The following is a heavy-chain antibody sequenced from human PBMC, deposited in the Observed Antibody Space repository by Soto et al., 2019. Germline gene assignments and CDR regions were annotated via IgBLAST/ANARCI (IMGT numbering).Heavy chain of an antibody. CDR2: IKSKTDGGTT. D-gene: IGHD3-22*01. V-gene: IGHV3-15*07. Sequence: EVQLVESGGGLVKPGGSLRLSCAASGFTFSNAWMNWVRQAPGKGLEWVGRIKSKTDGGTTDYAAPVKGRFTSSRDDSKNTLYLQMNSLKTEDTAVYYCTTEGLITMIVANDCWGQGTLVTVSS. CDR1: GFTFSNAW. J-gene: IGHJ4*02. CDR3: TTEGLITMIVANDC.